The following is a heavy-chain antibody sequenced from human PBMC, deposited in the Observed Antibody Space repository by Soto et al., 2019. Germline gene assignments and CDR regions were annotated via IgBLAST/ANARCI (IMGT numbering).Heavy chain of an antibody. D-gene: IGHD3-16*02. CDR2: IYYSGST. V-gene: IGHV4-61*01. CDR3: ARTVIGGFDY. CDR1: GGFVSSSSYS. Sequence: PSETLSLTCSVSGGFVSSSSYSWGWIRQPPGKGLEWIAYIYYSGSTNYNPSLKSRVAISGDTSKNQFSLKLSSVTAADTAVYYCARTVIGGFDYWGQGTLVTVSS. J-gene: IGHJ4*02.